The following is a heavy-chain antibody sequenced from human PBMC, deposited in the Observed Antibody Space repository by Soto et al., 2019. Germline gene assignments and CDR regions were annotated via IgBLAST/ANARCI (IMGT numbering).Heavy chain of an antibody. CDR2: INAANGDT. CDR3: VRRHVSATGIDWFDH. CDR1: GYTFTSYC. Sequence: ASVKVSCKASGYTFTSYCIHWVRQSPVQSLEWMGWINAANGDTKYSPKFQGRVTITRDTSASTAYMELSSLRSEDTAVYYCVRRHVSATGIDWFDHWGQGTLVTVS. V-gene: IGHV1-3*01. D-gene: IGHD6-13*01. J-gene: IGHJ5*02.